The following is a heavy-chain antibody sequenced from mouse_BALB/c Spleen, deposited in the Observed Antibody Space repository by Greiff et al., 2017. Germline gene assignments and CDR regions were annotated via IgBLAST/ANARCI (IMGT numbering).Heavy chain of an antibody. Sequence: QVQLQQPGAELVKPGASVKLSCKASGYTFTSYYMYWVKQRPGQGLEWIGGINPSNGGTNFNEKFKSKATLTVDKSSSTAYMQLSSLTSEDSAVYYCTRGDGGYFDVWGAGTTVTVSA. J-gene: IGHJ1*01. CDR1: GYTFTSYY. V-gene: IGHV1S81*02. CDR2: INPSNGGT. CDR3: TRGDGGYFDV.